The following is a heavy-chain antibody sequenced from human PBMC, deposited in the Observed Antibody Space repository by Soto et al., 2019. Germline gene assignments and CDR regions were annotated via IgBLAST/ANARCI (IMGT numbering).Heavy chain of an antibody. CDR3: ARRYSGSYYAAFDV. Sequence: GGSLRLSCAASGFTFSTYPMTWVRQAPGKGLEWVSSIHGSGETTYYAESVKGRFIISRDNSKNTLYLQMDSLTADDTAVYFCARRYSGSYYAAFDVWGQGTMVTVSS. CDR2: IHGSGETT. D-gene: IGHD1-26*01. V-gene: IGHV3-23*01. CDR1: GFTFSTYP. J-gene: IGHJ3*01.